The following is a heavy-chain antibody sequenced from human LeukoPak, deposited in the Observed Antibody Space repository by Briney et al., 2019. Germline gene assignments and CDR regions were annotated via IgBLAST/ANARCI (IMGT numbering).Heavy chain of an antibody. Sequence: GGSLRLSCAASGFTFSNYAMHWVRQAPGKGLEWVAVISYDGSNKYYADSVKGQLTISRDNSKNTLFLQMSSLRAEDTAVYYCARSLATSYYYMDVWGKGTTVTVSS. CDR3: ARSLATSYYYMDV. V-gene: IGHV3-30*04. CDR1: GFTFSNYA. D-gene: IGHD5-12*01. J-gene: IGHJ6*03. CDR2: ISYDGSNK.